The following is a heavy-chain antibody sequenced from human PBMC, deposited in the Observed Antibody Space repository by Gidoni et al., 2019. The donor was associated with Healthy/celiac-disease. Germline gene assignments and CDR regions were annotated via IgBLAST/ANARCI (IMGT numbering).Heavy chain of an antibody. Sequence: EVQLVESGGGLVQPGRSLRLSCTASGFTFGHYALSWFRQAPGKGLEWVGFIRTKAYGGTTEYAASVKGRFTISRDDSKSIAYLQMNSLKTEDTAVYYCTRELLWFGEPDYAFDIWGQETMVTVSS. J-gene: IGHJ3*02. V-gene: IGHV3-49*03. CDR3: TRELLWFGEPDYAFDI. CDR1: GFTFGHYA. CDR2: IRTKAYGGTT. D-gene: IGHD3-10*01.